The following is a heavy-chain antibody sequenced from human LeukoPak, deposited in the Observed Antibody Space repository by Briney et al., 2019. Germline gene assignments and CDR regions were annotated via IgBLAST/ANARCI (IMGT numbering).Heavy chain of an antibody. D-gene: IGHD4-23*01. V-gene: IGHV4-30-2*01. CDR1: GGSISSGGYS. CDR3: ARAPRRGVVNLDAFDI. CDR2: IYHSGST. J-gene: IGHJ3*02. Sequence: SETLSLTCAVSGGSISSGGYSWSWIRQPPGKGLEWIGYIYHSGSTYYNPSLKSRVTISVDTSKNQFSLKLSSVTAADTAVYYCARAPRRGVVNLDAFDIWGQGTMVTVSS.